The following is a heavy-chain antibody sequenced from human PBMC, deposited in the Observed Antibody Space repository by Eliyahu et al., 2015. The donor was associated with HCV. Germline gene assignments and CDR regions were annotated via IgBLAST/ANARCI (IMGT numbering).Heavy chain of an antibody. D-gene: IGHD1-1*01. J-gene: IGHJ5*02. Sequence: KSPGQXLEXVLAISXCGGSTXYADSVKGRFTXSRDNSKXTLYLQMNSLRAEDTAVYYCAKLDWNDDLPGYNWFDPWGQGTLVTVSS. CDR2: ISXCGGST. V-gene: IGHV3-23*01. CDR3: AKLDWNDDLPGYNWFDP.